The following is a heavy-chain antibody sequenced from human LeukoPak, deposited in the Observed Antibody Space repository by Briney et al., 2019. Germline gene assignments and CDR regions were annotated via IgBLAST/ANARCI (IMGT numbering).Heavy chain of an antibody. CDR1: GGSISSYY. CDR2: IYYSGST. Sequence: PSETLSLTCTVSGGSISSYYWSWIRQPPGKGLEWIGYIYYSGSTNYNPSLKSRVTISVDTSKNQFSLKLSSVTAADTAVYYCAGQIAAGGSHYYYYYGMDVWGQGTTVTVSS. J-gene: IGHJ6*02. CDR3: AGQIAAGGSHYYYYYGMDV. D-gene: IGHD6-13*01. V-gene: IGHV4-59*08.